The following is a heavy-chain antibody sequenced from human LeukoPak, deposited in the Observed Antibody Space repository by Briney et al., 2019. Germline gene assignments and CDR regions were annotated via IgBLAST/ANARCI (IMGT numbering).Heavy chain of an antibody. CDR3: ARDGARWLQWVNLDY. J-gene: IGHJ4*02. CDR1: GYTFTGYY. V-gene: IGHV1-2*06. CDR2: INPNSGGT. Sequence: ASVKVSCKASGYTFTGYYMHWVRQAPGQGLEWMGRINPNSGGTNYAQKFQGRVTMTRDTSISTAYMELSRLRSDDTAVYYCARDGARWLQWVNLDYWGQGTLVTVSS. D-gene: IGHD5-24*01.